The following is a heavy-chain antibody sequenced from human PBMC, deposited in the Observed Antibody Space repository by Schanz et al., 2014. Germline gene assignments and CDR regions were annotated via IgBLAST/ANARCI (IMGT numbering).Heavy chain of an antibody. CDR1: GFTFSNYA. CDR3: SRTRDGYNELDS. V-gene: IGHV3-30*04. Sequence: QVQLVESGGGVVRPGGSLRLSCAGSGFTFSNYAIHWVRQAPGKGLEWVSVISSDGNQQYYVDSVRGRFTMSRDNSKKTVYLRMNGPRIEDTAVYYCSRTRDGYNELDSWGPGTLVTVSS. D-gene: IGHD5-12*01. J-gene: IGHJ4*02. CDR2: ISSDGNQQ.